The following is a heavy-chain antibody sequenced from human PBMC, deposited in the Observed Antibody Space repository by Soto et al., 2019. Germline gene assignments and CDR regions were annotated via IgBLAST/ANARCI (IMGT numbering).Heavy chain of an antibody. CDR1: GFTFSSYS. Sequence: EVHLVESGGGLVKPGGSLRLSCAASGFTFSSYSMNWVRQAPGKGLEWVSSISSSSFSINYADSVKGRFSISRDNAQNALHLQMNNLGAEDTAVYYCARNESSNIYGMDVWGQGTTVTVSS. J-gene: IGHJ6*02. V-gene: IGHV3-21*01. CDR2: ISSSSFSI. CDR3: ARNESSNIYGMDV. D-gene: IGHD6-6*01.